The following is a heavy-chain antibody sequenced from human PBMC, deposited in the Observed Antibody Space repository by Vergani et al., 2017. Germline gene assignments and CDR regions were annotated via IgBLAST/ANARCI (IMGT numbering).Heavy chain of an antibody. D-gene: IGHD6-19*01. CDR2: ISGSGGST. CDR1: GFTFSSYA. J-gene: IGHJ6*02. Sequence: EVQLLESGGGLVQPGGSLRLSCAASGFTFSSYAMSWVRPAPGKGLEWVSAISGSGGSTYYADSVKVRSAIARYDSKNTLYLQMNSLRAENTAVYCCAKEDSSGWYGDKGMDVWGQGTTVTVYS. V-gene: IGHV3-23*01. CDR3: AKEDSSGWYGDKGMDV.